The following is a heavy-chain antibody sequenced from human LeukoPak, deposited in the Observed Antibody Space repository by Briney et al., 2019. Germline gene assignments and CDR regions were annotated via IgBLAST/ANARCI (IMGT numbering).Heavy chain of an antibody. J-gene: IGHJ6*03. CDR1: GFTLSSHW. V-gene: IGHV3-74*01. Sequence: GGSLRLSCAASGFTLSSHWMHWVRQAPGKGLVWVSRINSDGSVINYADSVKGRFTISRDNSKNTLYLQMNSLRAEDTAVYYCARGGASAERITMVRGVIGKHNYYYYYMDVWGKGTTVTVSS. CDR2: INSDGSVI. D-gene: IGHD3-10*01. CDR3: ARGGASAERITMVRGVIGKHNYYYYYMDV.